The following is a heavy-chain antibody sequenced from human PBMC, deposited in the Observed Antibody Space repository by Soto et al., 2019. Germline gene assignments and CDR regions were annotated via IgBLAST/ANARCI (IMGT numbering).Heavy chain of an antibody. D-gene: IGHD6-19*01. CDR1: GFTFDDYT. V-gene: IGHV3-43*01. CDR3: AKDTTSGWPSFDY. Sequence: GESLRLSCAASGFTFDDYTMHWVRQAPGKGLEWVSLISWDGGSTYYADSVKGRFTISRDNSKNSLYLQMNSLRTEDTALYYCAKDTTSGWPSFDYWGQGTLVTVSS. CDR2: ISWDGGST. J-gene: IGHJ4*02.